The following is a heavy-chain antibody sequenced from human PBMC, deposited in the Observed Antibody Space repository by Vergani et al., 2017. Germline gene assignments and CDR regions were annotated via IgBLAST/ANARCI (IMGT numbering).Heavy chain of an antibody. D-gene: IGHD3-9*01. J-gene: IGHJ3*02. V-gene: IGHV3-9*01. Sequence: EVQLVESGGGLVQPGRSLRLSCTASGFTFGDYAMHWVRQAPGKGLEWVSGISWNSGSIGYADSVKGRFTISRDNAKNSLYLQMNSLRAEDTALYYCARANSVDILTGYYIDAFDIWGQGTMVTVSS. CDR3: ARANSVDILTGYYIDAFDI. CDR2: ISWNSGSI. CDR1: GFTFGDYA.